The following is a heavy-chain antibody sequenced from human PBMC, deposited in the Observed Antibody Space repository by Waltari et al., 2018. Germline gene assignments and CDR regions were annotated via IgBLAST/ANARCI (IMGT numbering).Heavy chain of an antibody. CDR2: IYVSGNT. V-gene: IGHV4-4*07. J-gene: IGHJ4*02. CDR3: ARGSGWHYY. D-gene: IGHD6-19*01. Sequence: QVQLEESGPGLVKPSETLSLTCSVSGASISSSFWTWIRQPAGKGLEWIGHIYVSGNTNYNYSLKSLVTMSVDTSKNQFSLKLISVTAADTAVYYCARGSGWHYYWGQGTLVTVSP. CDR1: GASISSSF.